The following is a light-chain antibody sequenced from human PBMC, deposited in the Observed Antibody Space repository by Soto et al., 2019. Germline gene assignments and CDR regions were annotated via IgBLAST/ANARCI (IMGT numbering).Light chain of an antibody. J-gene: IGLJ3*02. CDR3: SSYAGGNNWV. CDR2: EVS. CDR1: SSDISGHNY. Sequence: QSALTPPPSASGSPGQSVTISCTGASSDISGHNYVSWYQQHPGKAPKLMIYEVSKRPSWVPDRFSASKSGNTASLTVSGLQAEDEADYYCSSYAGGNNWVFGGGTKVTVL. V-gene: IGLV2-8*01.